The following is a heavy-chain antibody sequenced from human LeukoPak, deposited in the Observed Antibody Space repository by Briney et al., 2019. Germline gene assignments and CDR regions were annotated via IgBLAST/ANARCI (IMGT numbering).Heavy chain of an antibody. V-gene: IGHV1-18*01. CDR3: ARDFPYYAGLGSPSNWFDP. J-gene: IGHJ5*02. D-gene: IGHD3-10*01. Sequence: GASVKVSCKASRYTFTNYGISWVRQAPGQGLEWLGWISPYNGNTNYAQKFQGRITMTTDQSTTTASMELRSLRSDATAVYYCARDFPYYAGLGSPSNWFDPWGQGALVTVSS. CDR2: ISPYNGNT. CDR1: RYTFTNYG.